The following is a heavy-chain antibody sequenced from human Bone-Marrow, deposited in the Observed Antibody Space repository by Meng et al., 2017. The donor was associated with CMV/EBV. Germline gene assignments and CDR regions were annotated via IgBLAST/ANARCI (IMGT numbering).Heavy chain of an antibody. CDR1: GYTFATSG. CDR2: ISAYNGNT. V-gene: IGHV1-18*01. CDR3: ARDESWWSFDY. J-gene: IGHJ4*02. D-gene: IGHD2-8*02. Sequence: ASVKVSCKASGYTFATSGISWVRQAPGQGLEWMGWISAYNGNTNYAQKLQGRVTMTTDTSTSTAYMELRSLRSDDTAVYYCARDESWWSFDYWGQGTLVTVSS.